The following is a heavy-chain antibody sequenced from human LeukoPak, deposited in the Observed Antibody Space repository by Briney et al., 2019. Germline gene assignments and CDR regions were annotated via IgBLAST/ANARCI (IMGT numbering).Heavy chain of an antibody. CDR1: GFTSSDYY. J-gene: IGHJ4*02. Sequence: GGSLRLSCAASGFTSSDYYMSWIHQAPGKGLEWVSYISSSGSTIYYADSVKGRFTISRDNAKNSLYLQMNSLRAEDTAVYYCARGLKYDFRSGYGGALNYWGEGTLVTVSS. CDR3: ARGLKYDFRSGYGGALNY. CDR2: ISSSGSTI. D-gene: IGHD3-3*01. V-gene: IGHV3-11*01.